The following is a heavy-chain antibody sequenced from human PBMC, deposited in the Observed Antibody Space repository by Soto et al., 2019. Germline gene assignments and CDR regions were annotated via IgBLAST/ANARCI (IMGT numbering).Heavy chain of an antibody. J-gene: IGHJ4*02. CDR2: IWYDGSNK. V-gene: IGHV3-33*01. CDR3: ARDSYGNHS. CDR1: GFTFSLYA. Sequence: PGGSLRLSCAASGFTFSLYAMHWVRQAPGKGLEGVAVIWYDGSNKYYADSVKGRFTISRDNSKNTLYLQMNSLRDEDTAVYYCARDSYGNHSWGQGTLVTVSS. D-gene: IGHD5-18*01.